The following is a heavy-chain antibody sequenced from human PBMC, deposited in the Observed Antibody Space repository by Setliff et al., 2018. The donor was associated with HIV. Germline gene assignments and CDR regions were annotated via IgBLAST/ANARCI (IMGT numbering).Heavy chain of an antibody. CDR2: INHSGST. Sequence: KPSETLSLTCGFNAVPFSNYYLNWIRQPPGKGLEWIGEINHSGSTNYNPSLKRRVTISVDTSKNQFSLKLSSVTAADTAVFYCARLTTTYYYDSSAYYHPVWGQGTLVTVSS. CDR3: ARLTTTYYYDSSAYYHPV. V-gene: IGHV4-34*01. CDR1: AVPFSNYY. J-gene: IGHJ4*02. D-gene: IGHD3-22*01.